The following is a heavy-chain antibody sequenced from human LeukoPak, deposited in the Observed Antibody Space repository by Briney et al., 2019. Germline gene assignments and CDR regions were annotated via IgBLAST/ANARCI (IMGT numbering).Heavy chain of an antibody. CDR2: ISSSGSTI. CDR1: GFTFSDYY. V-gene: IGHV3-11*01. CDR3: AISGYSGWNVRTFDY. J-gene: IGHJ4*02. Sequence: GGSLGLSCAASGFTFSDYYMSWIRQAPGKGLEWVSYISSSGSTIYYADSVKGRFTISRDNAKNSLYLQMNSLRAEDTAVYYCAISGYSGWNVRTFDYWGQGTLVTVSS. D-gene: IGHD1-1*01.